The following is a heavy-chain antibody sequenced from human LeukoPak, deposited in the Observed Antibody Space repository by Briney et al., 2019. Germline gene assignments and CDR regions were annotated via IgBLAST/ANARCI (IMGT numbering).Heavy chain of an antibody. D-gene: IGHD5-18*01. V-gene: IGHV1-69*01. CDR1: GGTFSSYA. Sequence: SVKVSCRASGGTFSSYAISWVRQAPGQGLEWMGGIIPIFGTANYAQKFQGRVTITADESTSTAYMELSSLRSEDTAVYYCARAETVDTAFDYWGQGTLVTVSS. J-gene: IGHJ4*02. CDR3: ARAETVDTAFDY. CDR2: IIPIFGTA.